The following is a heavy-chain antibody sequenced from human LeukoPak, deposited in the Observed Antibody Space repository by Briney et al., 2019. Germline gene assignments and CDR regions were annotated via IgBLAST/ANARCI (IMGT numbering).Heavy chain of an antibody. CDR3: TTDPPIDYGDYDAFDI. V-gene: IGHV3-30*03. D-gene: IGHD4-17*01. CDR2: ISYDESDK. Sequence: GGSLRLSCAASGFTFSSYALHWVRQAPGRGLEWVALISYDESDKYYADFVKGRFAISRDNFKNTLYLQMNSLKTEDTAVYYCTTDPPIDYGDYDAFDIWGQGTMVTVSS. J-gene: IGHJ3*02. CDR1: GFTFSSYA.